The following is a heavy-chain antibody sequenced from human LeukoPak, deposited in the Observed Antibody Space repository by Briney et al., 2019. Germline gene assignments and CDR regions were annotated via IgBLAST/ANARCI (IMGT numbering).Heavy chain of an antibody. CDR1: GFTFSSYA. V-gene: IGHV3-23*01. CDR3: AKAYPMFMLEQLRGAPYYFDS. D-gene: IGHD1-26*01. CDR2: ISGSGGST. Sequence: PGGSLRLSCAASGFTFSSYAMSWVRQAPGKGLEWVSAISGSGGSTYYADSVKGRFTISRDNSKNTLYLQMNSLRAEDTAVYYCAKAYPMFMLEQLRGAPYYFDSWGQGTLVTVSS. J-gene: IGHJ4*02.